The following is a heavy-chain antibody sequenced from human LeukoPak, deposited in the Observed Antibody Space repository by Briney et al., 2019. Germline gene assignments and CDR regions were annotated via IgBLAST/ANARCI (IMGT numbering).Heavy chain of an antibody. V-gene: IGHV4-34*01. J-gene: IGHJ5*02. CDR3: ARGVTMVRGVIGNWFDP. CDR2: INHSGST. Sequence: PSETLSLTCAVYGGSFSGYYWSWIRQPPGKGPEWIGEINHSGSTNYNPSLKSRVTISVDTSKNQFSLKLSSVTAADTAVYYCARGVTMVRGVIGNWFDPWGQGTLVTVSS. CDR1: GGSFSGYY. D-gene: IGHD3-10*01.